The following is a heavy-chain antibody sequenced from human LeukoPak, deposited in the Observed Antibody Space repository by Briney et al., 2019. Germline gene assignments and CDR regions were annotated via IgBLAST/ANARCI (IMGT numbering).Heavy chain of an antibody. D-gene: IGHD6-19*01. V-gene: IGHV4-59*01. Sequence: SETLSLTCTVSGGSISSYYWSWIRQPPGKGLEWIGYIYYSGSTNYNPSLKSRVTISVDTSKSQFSLKLSSVTAADTAVYYCAKSLVEGSGWRQKQSYMDVWGKGTTVTVSS. CDR2: IYYSGST. CDR1: GGSISSYY. CDR3: AKSLVEGSGWRQKQSYMDV. J-gene: IGHJ6*03.